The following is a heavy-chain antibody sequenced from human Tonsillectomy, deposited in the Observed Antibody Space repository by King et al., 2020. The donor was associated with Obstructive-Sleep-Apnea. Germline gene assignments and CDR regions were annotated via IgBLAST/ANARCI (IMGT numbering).Heavy chain of an antibody. V-gene: IGHV3-30*03. D-gene: IGHD1-26*01. J-gene: IGHJ4*02. CDR3: LQLGGY. Sequence: VQLVESGGGVVQPGRSLRLSCAASGFTFSSYGMHWVRQAPGKGLEWVAVISYDGSNKYYADSVKGRFTISRDNSKNTLYLQMNSLRAEDTAVYYCLQLGGYWGQGTLVTVSS. CDR1: GFTFSSYG. CDR2: ISYDGSNK.